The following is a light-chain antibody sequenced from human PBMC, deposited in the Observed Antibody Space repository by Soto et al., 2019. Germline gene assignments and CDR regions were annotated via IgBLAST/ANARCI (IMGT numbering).Light chain of an antibody. CDR3: QQYRYWPPLPT. Sequence: EIVLTQSPATLSVSPGERATLSCRASQSVNSNLAWYRQKPGQAPRLLIYGASTRATGIPARFSGSGSGTEFTLTISSLQSEDCAVYYCQQYRYWPPLPTFGGGTRVEIK. J-gene: IGKJ4*01. CDR2: GAS. V-gene: IGKV3-15*01. CDR1: QSVNSN.